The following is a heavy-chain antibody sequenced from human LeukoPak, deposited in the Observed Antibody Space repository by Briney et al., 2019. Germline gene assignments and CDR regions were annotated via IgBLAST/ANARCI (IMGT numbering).Heavy chain of an antibody. CDR3: ARVSDYGSGSYYNPLDY. D-gene: IGHD3-10*01. Sequence: SQTLSLTCAISGDSVSSNSAAWNWIRQSPSRGLEWLGRTYYRSKWYNDYAVSVKSRVTINPDTSKNQFSLQLNSVTPEDTAVYYCARVSDYGSGSYYNPLDYWGQGTLVTVSS. J-gene: IGHJ4*02. CDR1: GDSVSSNSAA. V-gene: IGHV6-1*01. CDR2: TYYRSKWYN.